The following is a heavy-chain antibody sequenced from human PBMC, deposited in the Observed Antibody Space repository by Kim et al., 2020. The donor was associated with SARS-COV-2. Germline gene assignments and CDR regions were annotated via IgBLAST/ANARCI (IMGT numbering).Heavy chain of an antibody. V-gene: IGHV3-9*01. D-gene: IGHD3-10*01. CDR1: GFTFDDYA. J-gene: IGHJ3*01. CDR3: AKDRYYGSGSYYNGDAF. Sequence: GGSLRLSCAASGFTFDDYAMHWVRQAPGKGLEWGSGISWNSGSIGYADSVKGRFTISRDNAKNSLYLQMNSLRAEDTAVYYCAKDRYYGSGSYYNGDAF. CDR2: ISWNSGSI.